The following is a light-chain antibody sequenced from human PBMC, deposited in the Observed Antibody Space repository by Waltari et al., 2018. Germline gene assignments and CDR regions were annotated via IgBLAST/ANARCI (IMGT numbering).Light chain of an antibody. V-gene: IGLV2-23*02. Sequence: QSALTQPASVSESPGPSITISCTGTSTDVGIYNLVSWYQPHPTTVPKIIIYEVSKRPSGVSNLFSVSKSDSTASLTISGLQAEDEADYYCSSYEGSGSSVDFGGRTKLTVL. CDR3: SSYEGSGSSVD. CDR2: EVS. CDR1: STDVGIYNL. J-gene: IGLJ2*01.